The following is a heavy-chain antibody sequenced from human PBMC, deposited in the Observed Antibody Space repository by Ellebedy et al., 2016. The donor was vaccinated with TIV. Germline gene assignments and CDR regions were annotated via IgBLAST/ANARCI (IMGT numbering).Heavy chain of an antibody. CDR1: GFSFRSYW. Sequence: GESLKISXAASGFSFRSYWMQWVRQTPGKGLVWVSRIRGDGVDTNYADSVKGRFTISRDNARNTLFLQMNDLGDDDTAVYYCARDLVLGSGSSDSWGQGTLVTVSS. V-gene: IGHV3-74*01. D-gene: IGHD3-10*01. CDR3: ARDLVLGSGSSDS. J-gene: IGHJ5*02. CDR2: IRGDGVDT.